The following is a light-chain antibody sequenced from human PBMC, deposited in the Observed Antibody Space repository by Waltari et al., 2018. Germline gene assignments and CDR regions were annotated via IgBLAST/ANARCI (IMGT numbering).Light chain of an antibody. Sequence: QLVLTQSPSASASLGASVKLTCTVSGGHTYNAIAWPHQRPEKGPRYLLKVNTDGSHVKGDGIPDRFSGSSSGAERYLTISSLQSDDEADYYCQAWGTGFRVFGGGTKLTVL. CDR2: VNTDGSH. J-gene: IGLJ2*01. V-gene: IGLV4-69*01. CDR3: QAWGTGFRV. CDR1: GGHTYNA.